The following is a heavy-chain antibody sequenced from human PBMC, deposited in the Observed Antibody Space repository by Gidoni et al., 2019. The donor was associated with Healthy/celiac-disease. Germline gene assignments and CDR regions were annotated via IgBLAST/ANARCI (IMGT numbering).Heavy chain of an antibody. CDR3: ARSSSWYHGDWFDP. J-gene: IGHJ5*02. V-gene: IGHV4-59*01. D-gene: IGHD6-13*01. CDR1: GGSTSSYY. CDR2: IYYSGST. Sequence: QVQLQESGPGLVKPSETLSLTCTVSGGSTSSYYWSWIRQPPGKGLEWIGYIYYSGSTNYNPSLKSRVTISVDTSKNQFSLKLSSVTAADTAVYYCARSSSWYHGDWFDPWGQGTLVTVSS.